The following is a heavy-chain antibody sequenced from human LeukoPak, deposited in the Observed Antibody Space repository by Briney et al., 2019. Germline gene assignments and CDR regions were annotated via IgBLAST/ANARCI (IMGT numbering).Heavy chain of an antibody. J-gene: IGHJ6*03. CDR2: IIPIFGTA. V-gene: IGHV1-69*05. CDR3: ARATLVRGWSYYYMDV. Sequence: SVKVSCKASGGTFSSYAISWVRQAPGQGLEWMGGIIPIFGTANYAQKFQGRVTITTDESTSTAYMELSSLRSEDTAVYYCARATLVRGWSYYYMDVWGKGTTVTVSS. CDR1: GGTFSSYA. D-gene: IGHD3-10*01.